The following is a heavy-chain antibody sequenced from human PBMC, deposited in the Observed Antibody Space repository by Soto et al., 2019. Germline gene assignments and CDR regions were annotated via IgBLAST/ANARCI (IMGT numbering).Heavy chain of an antibody. CDR3: VRSVWGIYRYYDH. Sequence: GGSLRLSCSASGFTFINYGMHWVRQAPGKRLEYVSASNGNGDSTYYADFVKGRLSISRDNSKNTRHLQKSRRMDEDTAGDHCVRSVWGIYRYYDHWGQGTLVTVSS. J-gene: IGHJ4*02. CDR2: SNGNGDST. V-gene: IGHV3-64D*08. D-gene: IGHD3-16*02. CDR1: GFTFINYG.